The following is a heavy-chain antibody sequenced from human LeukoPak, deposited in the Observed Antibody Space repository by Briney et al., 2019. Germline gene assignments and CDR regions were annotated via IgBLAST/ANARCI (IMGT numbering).Heavy chain of an antibody. CDR1: GFTFSRYW. CDR3: VKGSRASRPYYFDY. V-gene: IGHV3-7*03. Sequence: GGSLRLSCAASGFTFSRYWMSWVRQAPGKGLEWVANIKEDGSERFHVGSVRGRFTISRDNAKNSLYLQMNSLRVEDTAVYYCVKGSRASRPYYFDYWGQGTLVTVSS. D-gene: IGHD6-6*01. CDR2: IKEDGSER. J-gene: IGHJ4*02.